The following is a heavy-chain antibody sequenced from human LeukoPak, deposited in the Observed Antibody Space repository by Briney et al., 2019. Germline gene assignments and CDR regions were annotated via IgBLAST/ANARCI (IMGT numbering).Heavy chain of an antibody. Sequence: ASVKVFCKASGYTFTGYYMHWVRQAPGQGLEWMGWINPNSGGTNYAQKLQGRVTMTTDTSTSTAYMELRSLRSDDTAVYYCARDPTLVGVALWFGELPPNPYMHDAFDIWGQGTMVTVSS. V-gene: IGHV1-2*02. CDR3: ARDPTLVGVALWFGELPPNPYMHDAFDI. CDR2: INPNSGGT. D-gene: IGHD3-10*01. CDR1: GYTFTGYY. J-gene: IGHJ3*02.